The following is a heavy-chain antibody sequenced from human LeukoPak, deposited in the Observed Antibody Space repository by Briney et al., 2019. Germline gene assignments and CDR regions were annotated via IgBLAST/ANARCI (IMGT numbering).Heavy chain of an antibody. CDR1: GGTFSSYA. CDR2: IIPILGIA. D-gene: IGHD3-10*01. J-gene: IGHJ4*02. Sequence: SVKVSCKASGGTFSSYAISWVRQAPGQGLEWMGRIIPILGIANYAQKFQGRVTITADKSTSTAYMELSSLRSEDTAVYYCASYYSGEYFDYWGQGTLVTVSS. CDR3: ASYYSGEYFDY. V-gene: IGHV1-69*04.